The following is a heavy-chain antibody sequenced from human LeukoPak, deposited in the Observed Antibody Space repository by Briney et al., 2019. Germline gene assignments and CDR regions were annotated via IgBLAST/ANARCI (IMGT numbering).Heavy chain of an antibody. J-gene: IGHJ4*02. D-gene: IGHD3-10*02. CDR1: GFTFSSYG. Sequence: PGGSLRLSCAASGFTFSSYGMSWVRQAPGKGLEWVSTISGSGDSTYYADSVKGRFTISRDNAKNSLYLQMNSLRAEDTALYYCARGYFVRNDYWGQGTLVTVSS. V-gene: IGHV3-23*01. CDR3: ARGYFVRNDY. CDR2: ISGSGDST.